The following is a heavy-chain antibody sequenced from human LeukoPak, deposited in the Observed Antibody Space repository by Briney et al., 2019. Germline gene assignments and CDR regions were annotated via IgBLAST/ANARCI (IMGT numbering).Heavy chain of an antibody. D-gene: IGHD3-3*01. CDR1: GFTFSTHG. CDR3: ARLIRAGFWSGYYAVFDAPSPDNWFDP. V-gene: IGHV3-33*07. Sequence: PGGSLRLSCEASGFTFSTHGMYWVRQAPGKGLEWVAVIWYDGSNKYYGDSVKGRFTISRDDSKNTLYLQMNSLRAEDTAVYYCARLIRAGFWSGYYAVFDAPSPDNWFDPWGQGTLVTVSS. J-gene: IGHJ5*02. CDR2: IWYDGSNK.